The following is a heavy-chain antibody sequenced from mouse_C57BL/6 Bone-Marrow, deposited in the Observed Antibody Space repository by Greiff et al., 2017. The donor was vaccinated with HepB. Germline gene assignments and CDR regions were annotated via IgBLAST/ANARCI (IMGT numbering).Heavy chain of an antibody. CDR2: ISYDGSN. J-gene: IGHJ3*01. CDR1: GYSITSGYY. V-gene: IGHV3-6*01. D-gene: IGHD2-5*01. CDR3: ARVAYYSNYVWFAY. Sequence: EVHLVESGPGLVKPSQSLSLTCSVTGYSITSGYYWNWIRQFPGNKLEWMGYISYDGSNNYNPSLKNRISITRDTSKNQFFLKLNSVTTEDTATYYCARVAYYSNYVWFAYWGQGTLVTVSA.